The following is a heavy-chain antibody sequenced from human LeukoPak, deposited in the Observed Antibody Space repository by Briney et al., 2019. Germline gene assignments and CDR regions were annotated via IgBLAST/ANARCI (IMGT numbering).Heavy chain of an antibody. CDR3: ARVYSSSWYYYYYGMDV. CDR1: GGSISNGDYY. Sequence: PSETLSLTCTVSGGSISNGDYYWSWIRQPPGKGLEWIGYIYYSGSTYYNPSLKSRVTISVDTSKNQFSLKLSSVTAADTAVYYCARVYSSSWYYYYYGMDVWGQGTTVTVSS. V-gene: IGHV4-30-4*01. D-gene: IGHD6-13*01. J-gene: IGHJ6*02. CDR2: IYYSGST.